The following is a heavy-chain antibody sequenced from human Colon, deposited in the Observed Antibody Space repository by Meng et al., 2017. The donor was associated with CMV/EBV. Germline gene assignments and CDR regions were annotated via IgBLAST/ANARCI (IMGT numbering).Heavy chain of an antibody. Sequence: SGASSTTYAMSWVRQAPGQGLEWMGWINTNPGNPTYAQGFTGRFVFSLDTSISTAYLQIRSLKDEDTAVYYCALEDILTGQYSFDYWGQGSLVTVSS. J-gene: IGHJ4*02. D-gene: IGHD3-9*01. CDR3: ALEDILTGQYSFDY. V-gene: IGHV7-4-1*02. CDR1: GASSTTYA. CDR2: INTNPGNP.